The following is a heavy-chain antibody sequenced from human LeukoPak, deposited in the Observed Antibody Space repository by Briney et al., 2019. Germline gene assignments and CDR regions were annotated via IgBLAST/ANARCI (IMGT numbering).Heavy chain of an antibody. CDR3: TRGTTGPFDY. CDR2: IRSKADSYAT. D-gene: IGHD1-1*01. V-gene: IGHV3-73*01. Sequence: PGGSLRLSCAASGFTFSGSAIHWVRQASGKGLEWVGRIRSKADSYATTYAASVQGRFTISRDDSKSTAYLQMNSLKTEDTAAYYCTRGTTGPFDYWGQGTLVTVSS. CDR1: GFTFSGSA. J-gene: IGHJ4*02.